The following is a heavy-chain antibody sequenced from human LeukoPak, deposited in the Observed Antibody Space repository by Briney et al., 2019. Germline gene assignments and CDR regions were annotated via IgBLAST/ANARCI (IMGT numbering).Heavy chain of an antibody. CDR1: GGSISSGNYY. V-gene: IGHV4-61*02. D-gene: IGHD1-7*01. CDR3: ARGTGTRIHYYYYMDV. Sequence: PSQTLSLTCTVSGGSISSGNYYWSWIRQPAGKGLEWIGRIYTSGSTNYNPSLKSRVTISVDTSKNQFSLKLSSVTAADTAVYYCARGTGTRIHYYYYMDVWGKGTTVTVSS. J-gene: IGHJ6*03. CDR2: IYTSGST.